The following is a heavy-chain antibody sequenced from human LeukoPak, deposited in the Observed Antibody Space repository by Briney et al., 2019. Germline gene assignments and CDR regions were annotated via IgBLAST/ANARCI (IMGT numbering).Heavy chain of an antibody. CDR2: IYPGDSDT. D-gene: IGHD5-24*01. CDR3: ARGWMATTHYFDY. J-gene: IGHJ4*02. V-gene: IGHV5-51*01. Sequence: GESLKISCKGSGYSFTSYWIGWVRQMPGKGLEWMGIIYPGDSDTRYSPSFQGQVTTSADKSISTAYLQWSSLKASDTAMYYCARGWMATTHYFDYWGQGTLVTVSS. CDR1: GYSFTSYW.